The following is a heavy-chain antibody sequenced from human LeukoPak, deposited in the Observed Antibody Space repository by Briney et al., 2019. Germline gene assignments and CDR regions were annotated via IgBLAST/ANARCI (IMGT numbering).Heavy chain of an antibody. CDR1: GVSISSGGYY. J-gene: IGHJ4*02. CDR2: IYYSGST. D-gene: IGHD2-15*01. CDR3: ARAVHCSGGSCYRDHFDY. V-gene: IGHV4-31*03. Sequence: SSQTLSLTCTVSGVSISSGGYYWSWIRQHPGKGLEWIGYIYYSGSTYYNPSLKSRVTISVDTSKNQFSLKLSSVTAADTAVYYCARAVHCSGGSCYRDHFDYWGQGTLVTVSS.